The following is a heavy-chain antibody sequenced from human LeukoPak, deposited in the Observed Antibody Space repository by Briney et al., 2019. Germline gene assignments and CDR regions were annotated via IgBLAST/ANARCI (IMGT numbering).Heavy chain of an antibody. D-gene: IGHD4-17*01. CDR3: ATHDYGDPIYYYYMDV. Sequence: GASVKVSCKASGGTFSSYAISWVRQAPGQGLEWMGGIIPIFGTPNYAQKFQGRVTITADKSTSTAYMELSSLRSEDTAVYYCATHDYGDPIYYYYMDVWGKGTTVTVSS. CDR2: IIPIFGTP. J-gene: IGHJ6*03. V-gene: IGHV1-69*06. CDR1: GGTFSSYA.